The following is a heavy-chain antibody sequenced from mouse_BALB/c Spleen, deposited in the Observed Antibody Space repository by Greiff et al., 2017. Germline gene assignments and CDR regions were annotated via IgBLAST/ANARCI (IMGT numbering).Heavy chain of an antibody. J-gene: IGHJ3*01. CDR3: ARGDSSGYYAWFAY. V-gene: IGHV5-17*02. D-gene: IGHD3-2*01. CDR2: ISSGSSTI. CDR1: GFTFSSFG. Sequence: EVKVVESGGGLVQPGGSRKLSCAASGFTFSSFGMHWVRQAPEKGLEWVAYISSGSSTIYYADTVKGRFTISRDNPKNTLFLQMTSLRSEDTAMYYCARGDSSGYYAWFAYWGQGTLVTVSA.